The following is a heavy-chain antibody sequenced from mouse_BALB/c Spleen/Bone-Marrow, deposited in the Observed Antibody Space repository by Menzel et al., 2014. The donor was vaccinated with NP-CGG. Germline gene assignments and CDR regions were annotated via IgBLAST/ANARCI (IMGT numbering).Heavy chain of an antibody. Sequence: QVQLQQPGAELAKLGATVKMSCKASDYTFTSYWMHWVKQRPGQGLEWIGYINPSTGYTAYNQKFKDKATLTADKSSSTAYMQLSSLTSEDSAVYYCARSGFDYWGQGTTFTVSS. CDR2: INPSTGYT. J-gene: IGHJ2*01. D-gene: IGHD4-1*01. CDR1: DYTFTSYW. CDR3: ARSGFDY. V-gene: IGHV1-7*01.